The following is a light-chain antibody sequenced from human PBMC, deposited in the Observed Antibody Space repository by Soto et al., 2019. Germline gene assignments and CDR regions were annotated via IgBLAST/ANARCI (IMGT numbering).Light chain of an antibody. CDR1: QSVSTNY. V-gene: IGKV3D-20*01. CDR2: DAS. J-gene: IGKJ4*01. Sequence: ETVLTQSPATLSFSPGERATLFCGASQSVSTNYVAWYQQKPGLAPRLLIYDASSRAAGISHRLSGSGSGTEFPLTISRMQPEDFAVYYCQQYGSPPSFGGGTKVDIK. CDR3: QQYGSPPS.